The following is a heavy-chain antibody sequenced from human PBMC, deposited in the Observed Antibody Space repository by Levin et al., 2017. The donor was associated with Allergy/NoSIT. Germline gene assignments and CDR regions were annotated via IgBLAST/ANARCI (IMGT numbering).Heavy chain of an antibody. CDR1: GFTFSSYG. V-gene: IGHV3-30*18. J-gene: IGHJ4*02. CDR2: ISYDGSNK. Sequence: PGGSLRLSCAASGFTFSSYGMHWVRQAPGKGLEWVAVISYDGSNKYYADSVKGRFTISRDNSKNTLYLQMNSLRAEDTAVYYCAKDSDYYGSGSYYPFDYWGQGTLVTVSS. CDR3: AKDSDYYGSGSYYPFDY. D-gene: IGHD3-10*01.